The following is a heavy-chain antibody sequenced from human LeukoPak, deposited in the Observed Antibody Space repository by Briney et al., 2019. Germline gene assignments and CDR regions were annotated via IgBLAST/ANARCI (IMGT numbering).Heavy chain of an antibody. Sequence: ASVKVSCKASGYIFTSYGISWVRQAPGQGLEWMGWISAYNGNTNYAQKLQGRVTMTTDTSTSTAYMELRSLRSDDTAVYYCARVHGKRYFDWLLWGDYWGQGTLLTVSS. J-gene: IGHJ4*02. CDR3: ARVHGKRYFDWLLWGDY. V-gene: IGHV1-18*01. CDR1: GYIFTSYG. CDR2: ISAYNGNT. D-gene: IGHD3-9*01.